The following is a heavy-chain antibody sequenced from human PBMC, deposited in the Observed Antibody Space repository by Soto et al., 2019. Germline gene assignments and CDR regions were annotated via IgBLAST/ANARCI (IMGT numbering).Heavy chain of an antibody. D-gene: IGHD5-12*01. V-gene: IGHV3-23*01. CDR1: GFTFSSYA. Sequence: GGSLRLSCAASGFTFSSYAMSWVRQAPGKGLEWVSAISGSGGSTYYADSVKGRFTISRDNSKNTLYLQMNSLRAEDTAVNYCAKDLDRVVDKPTGGFGPKRNYYYYYYMDVWGKGTTVTVSS. CDR2: ISGSGGST. J-gene: IGHJ6*03. CDR3: AKDLDRVVDKPTGGFGPKRNYYYYYYMDV.